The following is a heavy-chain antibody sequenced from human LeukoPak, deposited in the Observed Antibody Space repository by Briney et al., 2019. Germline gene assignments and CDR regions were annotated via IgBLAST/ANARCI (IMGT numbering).Heavy chain of an antibody. J-gene: IGHJ6*03. Sequence: PGGSLRLSCAASGFTFSTYWMSWVRQAPGKGLEWLANIQQDGSEKYYVDSVKGRFTISRDNAKNSLYLQMNSLRAEDTAVYYCASPANDLPYYYYMDVWGKGTTVTVSS. CDR2: IQQDGSEK. V-gene: IGHV3-7*01. CDR1: GFTFSTYW. CDR3: ASPANDLPYYYYMDV. D-gene: IGHD1-1*01.